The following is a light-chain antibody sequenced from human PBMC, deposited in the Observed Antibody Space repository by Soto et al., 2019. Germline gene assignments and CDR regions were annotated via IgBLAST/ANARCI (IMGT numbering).Light chain of an antibody. CDR3: QQYNNWPPYT. CDR2: GAS. CDR1: QSVGSG. V-gene: IGKV3-15*01. J-gene: IGKJ2*01. Sequence: DRLMTQSPARLSVSPGKRATLSCRSSQSVGSGLSWYQQKPGQAPRLLIYGASTRATGIPARFSGSGSGTEFTLTISSLQSEDYAVYYCQQYNNWPPYTVGQGGKVEI.